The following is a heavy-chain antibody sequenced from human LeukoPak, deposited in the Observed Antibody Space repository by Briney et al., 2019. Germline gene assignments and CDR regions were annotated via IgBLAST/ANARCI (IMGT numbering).Heavy chain of an antibody. CDR1: GFTFSSYS. CDR2: ISSSSSYI. D-gene: IGHD3-10*01. J-gene: IGHJ5*02. Sequence: PGGSLRLSCAASGFTFSSYSMNWVRQAPGKGLEWVSSISSSSSYIYYADSVKGRFTISRDNAKNSLYLQMNSLRAEDTAVYYCARAAKVRGVSHCFDPWGQGTLVTVSS. CDR3: ARAAKVRGVSHCFDP. V-gene: IGHV3-21*01.